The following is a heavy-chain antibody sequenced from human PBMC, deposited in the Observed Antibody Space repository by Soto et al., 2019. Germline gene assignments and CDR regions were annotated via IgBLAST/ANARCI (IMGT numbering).Heavy chain of an antibody. CDR3: ARAYYYDSSGYYRTAPYYYYGMDV. J-gene: IGHJ6*02. Sequence: SETLSLTCTVSGGSIISYYWSWIRQPPGKGLEWIGYIYYSGSTNYNPSLKSRVTISVDTSKNQFSLKLSSVTAADTAVYYCARAYYYDSSGYYRTAPYYYYGMDVWGQGTTVTVSS. CDR1: GGSIISYY. D-gene: IGHD3-22*01. CDR2: IYYSGST. V-gene: IGHV4-59*01.